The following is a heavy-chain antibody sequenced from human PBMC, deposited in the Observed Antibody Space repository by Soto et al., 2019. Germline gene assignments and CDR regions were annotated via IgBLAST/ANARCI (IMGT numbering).Heavy chain of an antibody. V-gene: IGHV1-2*02. Sequence: QVQLVQSGADVKRHGASVKVSCQASRYNFISHYMHWVRQVPGQGPEWMGDVNSSTNRTTYAQKFQGRVTMTADTSTSKVYMELRSLTFDDTAVYYWARVAGSPPRLDYWGQGSLVTVSS. CDR3: ARVAGSPPRLDY. J-gene: IGHJ4*02. CDR2: VNSSTNRT. CDR1: RYNFISHY.